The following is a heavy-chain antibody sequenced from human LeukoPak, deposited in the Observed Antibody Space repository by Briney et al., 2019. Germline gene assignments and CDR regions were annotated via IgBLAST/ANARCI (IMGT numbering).Heavy chain of an antibody. D-gene: IGHD3-10*01. CDR3: ARYYYGSGSWVIGDY. V-gene: IGHV5-51*01. J-gene: IGHJ4*02. Sequence: GESLKISCKGSGYTFTNYWIGWVRQMPGKGLEWMGIIYPGDSDTRYSPSFQGQVTISADKSISTAYLQWSSLKASDTAMYYCARYYYGSGSWVIGDYWGQGTLVTVSS. CDR1: GYTFTNYW. CDR2: IYPGDSDT.